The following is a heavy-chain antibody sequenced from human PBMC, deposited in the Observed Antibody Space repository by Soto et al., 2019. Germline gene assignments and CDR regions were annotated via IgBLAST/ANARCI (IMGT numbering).Heavy chain of an antibody. Sequence: QVQLVQSGAEVKKPGSSVKVSCKASGGTFSSYAISWVRQAPGQGLEWMGGIIPIFGTANYAQKFQGRVTITADESTGTAHMELSSLRSEDTAVYYCARDQTPRRGSSWYDYYYGMDVWGQGTTVTVSS. V-gene: IGHV1-69*12. CDR1: GGTFSSYA. J-gene: IGHJ6*02. CDR2: IIPIFGTA. D-gene: IGHD6-13*01. CDR3: ARDQTPRRGSSWYDYYYGMDV.